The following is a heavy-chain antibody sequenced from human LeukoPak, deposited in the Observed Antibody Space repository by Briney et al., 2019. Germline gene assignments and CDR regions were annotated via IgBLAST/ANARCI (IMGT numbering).Heavy chain of an antibody. V-gene: IGHV3-15*01. CDR3: TTPPD. J-gene: IGHJ4*02. CDR2: IKSESAGRTT. Sequence: SGGSLRLSCEASGITISSAWMSWVRQAPGKGLEWVARIKSESAGRTTDHAAPVKGRFTISRDDSKNTLYLQMDSLIIEDTGVYYCTTPPDWGQGTLVTVSS. CDR1: GITISSAW.